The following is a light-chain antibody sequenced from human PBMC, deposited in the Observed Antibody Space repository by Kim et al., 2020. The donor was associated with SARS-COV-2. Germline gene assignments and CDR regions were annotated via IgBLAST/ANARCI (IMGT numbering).Light chain of an antibody. J-gene: IGKJ2*03. CDR3: KQYYSNTPS. CDR1: QTDLYNSNNTNY. V-gene: IGKV4-1*01. Sequence: RATINCKSSQTDLYNSNNTNYLVWYQQKRGQAPKLLMYWATIRESGVSDRFSGSGSETDFNRTISNLQAEDVAGYYCKQYYSNTPSFGQGTKLEI. CDR2: WAT.